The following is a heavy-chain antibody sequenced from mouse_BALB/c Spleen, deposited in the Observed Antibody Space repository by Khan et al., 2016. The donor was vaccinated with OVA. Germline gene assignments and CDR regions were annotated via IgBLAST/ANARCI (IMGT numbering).Heavy chain of an antibody. CDR1: GFNIKDTY. CDR2: IDPANGNT. D-gene: IGHD1-1*01. V-gene: IGHV14-3*02. Sequence: VQLQQSGAELVKPGASVKLSCTASGFNIKDTYMHWVKQRPEQGLEWIGRIDPANGNTKYDPKFQGKATITADTSSNTDYMKLSSLTSEDTAVYYCASYYGSSYWYFDVWGPGTTVTVSS. J-gene: IGHJ1*01. CDR3: ASYYGSSYWYFDV.